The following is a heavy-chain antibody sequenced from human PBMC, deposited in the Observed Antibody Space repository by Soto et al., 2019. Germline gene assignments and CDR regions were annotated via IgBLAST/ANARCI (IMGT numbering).Heavy chain of an antibody. V-gene: IGHV1-18*01. CDR3: ARGRDYGDFYFDY. CDR2: ISPYNGNT. CDR1: GYTFTNYG. D-gene: IGHD4-17*01. Sequence: ASLKVSCKASGYTFTNYGINWVRQAPGLGLEWVGWISPYNGNTQNVEKLQGRVTMTTDTSTSTAYMELRSLRSDDTAVYYCARGRDYGDFYFDYWGQGTLVTVSS. J-gene: IGHJ4*02.